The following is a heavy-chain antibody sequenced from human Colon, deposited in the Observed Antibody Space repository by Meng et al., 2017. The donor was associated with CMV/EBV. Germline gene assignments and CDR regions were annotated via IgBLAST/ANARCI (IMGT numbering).Heavy chain of an antibody. D-gene: IGHD4/OR15-4a*01. CDR1: GFTFSGYW. CDR2: ISHEGSRT. CDR3: ARDLLGDNDYVFDQ. Sequence: GESLKISCTGSGFTFSGYWMHWVRQSPEKGLMWVARISHEGSRTIYADPVKGRFTVSRDNARNALYLQMNSLRDDDTAVYYCARDLLGDNDYVFDQWGQGMMVTVSS. J-gene: IGHJ4*02. V-gene: IGHV3-74*01.